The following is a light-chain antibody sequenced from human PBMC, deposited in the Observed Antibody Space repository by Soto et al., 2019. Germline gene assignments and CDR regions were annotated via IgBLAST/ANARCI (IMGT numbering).Light chain of an antibody. J-gene: IGKJ2*01. Sequence: DIQMTQSPSSVSASVGDRVTITCRASQGISSWLAWYQQKPGKAPKLLIYAASSLQSGVPSRFIGTGCGPDSSLPISSLQSEDFATYYCQQANSFPYTLGQGPKLEI. CDR2: AAS. V-gene: IGKV1-12*01. CDR3: QQANSFPYT. CDR1: QGISSW.